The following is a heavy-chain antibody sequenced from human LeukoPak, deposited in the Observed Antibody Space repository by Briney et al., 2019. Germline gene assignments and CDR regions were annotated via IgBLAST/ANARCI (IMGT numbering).Heavy chain of an antibody. J-gene: IGHJ4*02. CDR3: ARATPRYNFGAEHFDY. Sequence: SETLSLTCTVSSASINIYYWNWIRQTPGKGLEWIGYIFRTGNTKYNPSLESRVIISVDTSKSQFSLKMRSVTAADTAVYFCARATPRYNFGAEHFDYWGQGALVTVSS. CDR1: SASINIYY. CDR2: IFRTGNT. D-gene: IGHD5-18*01. V-gene: IGHV4-59*01.